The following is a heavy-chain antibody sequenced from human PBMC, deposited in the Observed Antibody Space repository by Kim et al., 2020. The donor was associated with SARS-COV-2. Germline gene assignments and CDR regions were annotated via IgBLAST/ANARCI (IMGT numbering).Heavy chain of an antibody. D-gene: IGHD3-10*01. CDR1: GFTFSSYA. CDR2: ISYDGSNK. CDR3: ARGLWFGESDAFDI. Sequence: GGSLRLSCAASGFTFSSYAMHWVRQAPGKGLEWVAVISYDGSNKYYADSVKGRFTISRDNSKNTLYLQMNSLRAEDTAVYYCARGLWFGESDAFDIWGQG. V-gene: IGHV3-30*04. J-gene: IGHJ3*02.